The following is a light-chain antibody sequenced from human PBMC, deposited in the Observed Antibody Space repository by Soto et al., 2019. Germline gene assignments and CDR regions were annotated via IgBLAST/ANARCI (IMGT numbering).Light chain of an antibody. J-gene: IGLJ2*01. CDR2: DVS. V-gene: IGLV2-14*01. CDR3: SSHTSSSTVV. CDR1: SSDVGGYNY. Sequence: QSALTQPASVSGSPGQSITISCTGTSSDVGGYNYVSWYQQHPGKAPKLMIYDVSNRPSGVSNRFSGSKSGNTASLTISGLQADDEADYYCSSHTSSSTVVFGGGNKLTVL.